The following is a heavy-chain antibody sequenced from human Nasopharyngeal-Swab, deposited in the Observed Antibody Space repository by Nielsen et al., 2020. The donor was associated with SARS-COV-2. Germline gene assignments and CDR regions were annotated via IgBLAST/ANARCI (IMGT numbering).Heavy chain of an antibody. CDR3: AKGLED. CDR1: GFTFDDYA. Sequence: SLKIPCAASGFTFDDYAMHWVRQAPGKGLEWVSGINWNSGNKGYADSVKGRFTISRDNAKNSVYLEMTSLRAEDTALYYCAKGLEDWGQGTLVTVSS. J-gene: IGHJ4*02. CDR2: INWNSGNK. D-gene: IGHD1-1*01. V-gene: IGHV3-9*01.